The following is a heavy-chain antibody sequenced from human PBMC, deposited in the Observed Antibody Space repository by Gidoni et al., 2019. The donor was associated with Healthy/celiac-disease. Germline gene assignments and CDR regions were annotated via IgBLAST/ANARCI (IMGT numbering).Heavy chain of an antibody. J-gene: IGHJ4*02. CDR1: GGSISSSSYY. V-gene: IGHV4-39*07. Sequence: QLQLQESGPGLVKPSETLSLTCTVPGGSISSSSYYWGWIRQPPGKGLEWIGSIYYSGSTYYNPSLKSRVTISVDTSKNQFSLKLSSVTAADTAVYYCARDPRPYCGGDCYPGKWGQGTLVTVSS. CDR3: ARDPRPYCGGDCYPGK. CDR2: IYYSGST. D-gene: IGHD2-21*02.